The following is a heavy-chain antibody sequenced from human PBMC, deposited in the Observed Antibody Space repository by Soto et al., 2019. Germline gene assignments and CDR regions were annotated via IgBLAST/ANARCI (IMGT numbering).Heavy chain of an antibody. Sequence: GGSLRLSCAASGFTFSDYYMSWIRQAPGKGLEWVSDISSSGSIIYYADSVKGRFTISRDNAKNSLYLQMNSLRDGDTAVYYCARGRQYSSSWYEDYWGKGTLVTVSS. V-gene: IGHV3-11*04. D-gene: IGHD6-13*01. J-gene: IGHJ4*02. CDR1: GFTFSDYY. CDR3: ARGRQYSSSWYEDY. CDR2: ISSSGSII.